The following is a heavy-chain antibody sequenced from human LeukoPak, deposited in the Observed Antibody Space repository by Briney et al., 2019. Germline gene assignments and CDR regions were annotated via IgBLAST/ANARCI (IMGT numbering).Heavy chain of an antibody. D-gene: IGHD6-13*01. CDR1: GGSISHYY. CDR3: ARLNVLDSSVLHHFDH. J-gene: IGHJ4*02. Sequence: SETLSLTCTVSGGSISHYYWSWIRQPPGKGLEWIAYINYSGNTDYNPSLKSRVTISVDTSKNHFSLKLNSVTAADTAVYYCARLNVLDSSVLHHFDHWGQGTLDTVSS. V-gene: IGHV4-59*08. CDR2: INYSGNT.